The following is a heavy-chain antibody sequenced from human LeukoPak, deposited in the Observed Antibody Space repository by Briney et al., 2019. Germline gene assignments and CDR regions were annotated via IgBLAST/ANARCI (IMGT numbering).Heavy chain of an antibody. CDR2: IWYDGSNK. D-gene: IGHD4-11*01. Sequence: GGSLRLSCAASGFTFSSYGMHWVRQAPGKGLEWVAVIWYDGSNKYYADSVKGRFTISRDNSKNTLYLQMNSLRAEDTAVYYCARWHGLQSLDYWGQGTLVTVSS. CDR1: GFTFSSYG. J-gene: IGHJ4*02. V-gene: IGHV3-33*01. CDR3: ARWHGLQSLDY.